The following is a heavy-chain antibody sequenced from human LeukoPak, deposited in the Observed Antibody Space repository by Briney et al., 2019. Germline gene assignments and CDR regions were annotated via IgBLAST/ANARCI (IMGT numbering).Heavy chain of an antibody. Sequence: PSETLSLTCTVSGGSISSYYWSWIRQPAGKGLEWIGRIYTSGSTNYNPSLKSRVTMSVDTSKNQFSLKLSSVTAADTAVYYCARVHRINWAHDAFDIWGQGTMVTVSS. D-gene: IGHD7-27*01. J-gene: IGHJ3*02. V-gene: IGHV4-4*07. CDR2: IYTSGST. CDR3: ARVHRINWAHDAFDI. CDR1: GGSISSYY.